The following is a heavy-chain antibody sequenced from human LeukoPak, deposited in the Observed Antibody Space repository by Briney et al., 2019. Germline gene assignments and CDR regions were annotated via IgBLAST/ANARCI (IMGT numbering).Heavy chain of an antibody. D-gene: IGHD3-10*01. CDR1: GGSFSGYY. Sequence: SETLSLTCAVYGGSFSGYYGGWIRQPPGKGLEWIGEINHSGSTNNNPTLKSRVTMSVDTSKNQFSLNLTSVTAADTAVYYCARGYAKVAAVRGSIISGAMYFDSWGQGTLVTVSS. CDR3: ARGYAKVAAVRGSIISGAMYFDS. CDR2: INHSGST. J-gene: IGHJ4*02. V-gene: IGHV4-34*01.